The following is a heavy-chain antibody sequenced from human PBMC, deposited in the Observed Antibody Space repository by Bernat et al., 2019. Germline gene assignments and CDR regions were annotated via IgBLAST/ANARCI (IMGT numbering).Heavy chain of an antibody. J-gene: IGHJ2*01. V-gene: IGHV3-30*02. CDR1: GFTFSSYG. D-gene: IGHD3-22*01. CDR3: AKQKHGYSLSYWYFDL. CDR2: IRYDGSNK. Sequence: VQLVESGGGLVQPGGSLRLSCVASGFIASGFTFSSYGMHWVRQAPGKGLEWVAFIRYDGSNKYYADSVKGRFTISRDNSKNTLYLQMNSLRAEDTAVYYCAKQKHGYSLSYWYFDLWGRGTLVTVSS.